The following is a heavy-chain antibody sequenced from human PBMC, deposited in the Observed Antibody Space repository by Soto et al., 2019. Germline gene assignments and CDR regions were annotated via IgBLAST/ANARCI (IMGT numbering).Heavy chain of an antibody. Sequence: RPTLVKPTQPLTQACRSPGFSLNTSAKAVGWIRQPPGKALEWFAIVYGSDDKFYSASLKSRLTITKDTSKNQVVLTLTNVDPVDTATYYCVRRYDPYYFDYWGQGTLVTVSS. V-gene: IGHV2-5*01. CDR3: VRRYDPYYFDY. CDR2: VYGSDDK. CDR1: GFSLNTSAKA. J-gene: IGHJ4*02. D-gene: IGHD1-1*01.